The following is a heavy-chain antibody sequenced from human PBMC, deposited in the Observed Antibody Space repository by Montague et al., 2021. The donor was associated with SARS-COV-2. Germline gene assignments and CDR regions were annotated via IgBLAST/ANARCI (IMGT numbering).Heavy chain of an antibody. CDR3: ACREISTRRLIYYYGMDV. CDR1: GGSFSGYY. D-gene: IGHD3-16*02. Sequence: SETLSLTCAVYGGSFSGYYWTWIRQSPRKGLEWIGEINHSGSTNYNPSLKSRVTISVDTSKNQFSLKLSSVTAADTAVYYCACREISTRRLIYYYGMDVWGQGTTVTVSS. J-gene: IGHJ6*02. CDR2: INHSGST. V-gene: IGHV4-34*01.